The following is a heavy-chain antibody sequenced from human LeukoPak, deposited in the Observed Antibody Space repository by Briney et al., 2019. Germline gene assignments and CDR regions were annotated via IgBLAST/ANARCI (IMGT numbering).Heavy chain of an antibody. CDR2: INPNSGGT. D-gene: IGHD3-16*01. CDR1: GYTFTGYY. CDR3: AREIMITFGGVISWAFDI. J-gene: IGHJ3*02. Sequence: ASVKVSCKASGYTFTGYYMHWVRQAPGQGLEWMGWINPNSGGTNYAQKFQGWVTMTRDTSISTAYMELSRLRSDDTAVYYCAREIMITFGGVISWAFDIWGQGTMVTVSS. V-gene: IGHV1-2*04.